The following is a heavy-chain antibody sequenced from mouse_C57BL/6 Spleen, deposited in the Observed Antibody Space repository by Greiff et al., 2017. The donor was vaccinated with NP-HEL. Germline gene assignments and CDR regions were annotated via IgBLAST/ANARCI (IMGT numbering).Heavy chain of an antibody. D-gene: IGHD1-1*01. CDR1: GYAFSSSW. Sequence: QVQLQQSGPELVKPGASVKISCKASGYAFSSSWMNWVKQRPGKGLEWIGRIYPGDGDTNYNGKFKGKATLTADKSSSTAYMQLSSLTSEDSAVYFCARSAGSIYWYFDVWGTGTTVTVSS. CDR3: ARSAGSIYWYFDV. V-gene: IGHV1-82*01. J-gene: IGHJ1*03. CDR2: IYPGDGDT.